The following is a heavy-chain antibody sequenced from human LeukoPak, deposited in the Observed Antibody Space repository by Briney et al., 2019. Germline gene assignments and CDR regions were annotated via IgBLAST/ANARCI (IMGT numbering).Heavy chain of an antibody. Sequence: SQTLSLTCTVSGGSISSGGYYRSWIRQPPGKGLEWIGYIYHSGSTYYNPSLKSRVTISVDRSKNQFSLKLSSVTAADTAVYYCAREQLALDYWGQGTLVTVSS. D-gene: IGHD6-6*01. V-gene: IGHV4-30-2*01. CDR1: GGSISSGGYY. J-gene: IGHJ4*02. CDR2: IYHSGST. CDR3: AREQLALDY.